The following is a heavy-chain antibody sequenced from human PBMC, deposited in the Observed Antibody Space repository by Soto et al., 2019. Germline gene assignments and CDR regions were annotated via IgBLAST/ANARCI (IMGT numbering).Heavy chain of an antibody. V-gene: IGHV1-2*04. CDR1: GYTFTGYY. CDR2: INPNSGGT. Sequence: ASVKVSCKASGYTFTGYYMHWVRQAPGQGLEWMGWINPNSGGTNYAQKFQGWVTMTRDTSISTAYMELSRLRSDDTAVYYCARAGFYCSGGSCYSYYYYMDVWGKGTTVTVSS. J-gene: IGHJ6*03. D-gene: IGHD2-15*01. CDR3: ARAGFYCSGGSCYSYYYYMDV.